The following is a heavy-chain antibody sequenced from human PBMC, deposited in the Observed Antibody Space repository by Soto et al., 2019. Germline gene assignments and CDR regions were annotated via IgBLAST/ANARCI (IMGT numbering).Heavy chain of an antibody. CDR1: GYSFTRYG. V-gene: IGHV1-18*01. D-gene: IGHD3-16*01. CDR3: AMVDVYVTPSPQDV. J-gene: IGHJ6*02. CDR2: INAYNGDT. Sequence: ASVKVSCKASGYSFTRYGIGWARQAPGQGLEWMGWINAYNGDTNYAQNLQGRLTLTTDTSTTTAYMELRSLRSNDTAIYYCAMVDVYVTPSPQDVWGQGTTVTVSS.